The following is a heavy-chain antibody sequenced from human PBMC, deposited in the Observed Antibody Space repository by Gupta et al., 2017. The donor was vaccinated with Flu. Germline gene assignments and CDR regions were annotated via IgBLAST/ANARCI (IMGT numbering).Heavy chain of an antibody. CDR2: ILHDGRNE. CDR3: ATGERYGGI. J-gene: IGHJ3*02. CDR1: GIRISGYG. Sequence: GESGGGVVQPGKSLRLSCEVSGIRISGYGMNWVRQAPGKGLEWVAMILHDGRNEDYADSVKGRFTISRDNSKNTVYLQMKSLRSEDTGVYYCATGERYGGIWGQGTTVIVSS. V-gene: IGHV3-30*03. D-gene: IGHD5-18*01.